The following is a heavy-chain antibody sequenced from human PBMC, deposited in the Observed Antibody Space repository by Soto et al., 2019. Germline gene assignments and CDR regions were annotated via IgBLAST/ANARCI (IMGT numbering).Heavy chain of an antibody. CDR2: ISSSSRTI. D-gene: IGHD1-20*01. Sequence: GSLRLSCAASGFTFSSYSMNWVRQAPGKGLEWVSYISSSSRTIYYADSVKGRFTISRDNAKNSLYLQMNSLRAEDTAVYYCASNFNYYYYMDVWGKGTTVTVSS. V-gene: IGHV3-48*01. CDR3: ASNFNYYYYMDV. CDR1: GFTFSSYS. J-gene: IGHJ6*03.